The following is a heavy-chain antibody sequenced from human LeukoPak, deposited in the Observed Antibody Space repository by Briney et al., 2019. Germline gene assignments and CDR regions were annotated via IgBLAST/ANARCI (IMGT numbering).Heavy chain of an antibody. D-gene: IGHD3-16*01. Sequence: PGGSLRLSCAASGFTVSSNYMSWVRQAPGKGLEWVSVIYSGGSTYYADSVKGRFTISRDNSKNTLYLQMNSLRAEDTAVYYCARGLLPRNYGSDYWGQGTLVTVSS. CDR2: IYSGGST. J-gene: IGHJ4*02. CDR1: GFTVSSNY. V-gene: IGHV3-66*01. CDR3: ARGLLPRNYGSDY.